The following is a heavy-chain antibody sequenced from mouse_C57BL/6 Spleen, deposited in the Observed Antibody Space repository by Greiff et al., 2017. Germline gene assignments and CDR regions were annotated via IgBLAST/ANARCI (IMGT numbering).Heavy chain of an antibody. CDR1: GYAFSSSW. D-gene: IGHD1-1*02. Sequence: VQLQQSGPELVKPGASVKISCKASGYAFSSSWMNWVKQRPGKGLEWIGRIYPGDGDTNYNGKFKGKATLTADKSSSTAYMQLSSLTSEYSAVYFCARSRYDYYAMDYWGQGTSVTVSS. V-gene: IGHV1-82*01. J-gene: IGHJ4*01. CDR2: IYPGDGDT. CDR3: ARSRYDYYAMDY.